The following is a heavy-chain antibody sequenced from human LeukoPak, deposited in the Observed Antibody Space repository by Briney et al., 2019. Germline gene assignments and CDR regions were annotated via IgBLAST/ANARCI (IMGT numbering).Heavy chain of an antibody. J-gene: IGHJ4*02. CDR1: GFTFSDYW. V-gene: IGHV3-74*01. CDR3: GRDESVSGPTTLDF. Sequence: GSLRLSCAASGFTFSDYWMHWVRQVPGKGLVWVSRINTDGRSTIYADSVKGRFTISRDNAKNTLYLQMNSLRGEDTGVYYCGRDESVSGPTTLDFWGQGTLVTVSS. D-gene: IGHD6-19*01. CDR2: INTDGRST.